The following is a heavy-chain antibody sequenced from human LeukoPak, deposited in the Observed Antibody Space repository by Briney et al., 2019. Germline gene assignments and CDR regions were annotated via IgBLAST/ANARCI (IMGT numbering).Heavy chain of an antibody. D-gene: IGHD3-9*01. Sequence: SVKVSCKASGGTFSSYAISWVRQAPGQGLEWMGRIIPILGIANYAQKFQGRVTITADKSTSTAYMEVSSLRSEDTAVYYCAREPGGYYDILTGYYKPGRNNWFDPWGQGTLVTVSS. V-gene: IGHV1-69*04. CDR1: GGTFSSYA. CDR2: IIPILGIA. J-gene: IGHJ5*02. CDR3: AREPGGYYDILTGYYKPGRNNWFDP.